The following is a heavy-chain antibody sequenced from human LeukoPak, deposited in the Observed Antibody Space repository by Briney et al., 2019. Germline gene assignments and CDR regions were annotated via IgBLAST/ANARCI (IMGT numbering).Heavy chain of an antibody. D-gene: IGHD2-15*01. CDR3: ARDPSRIYYYYYMDV. CDR2: IFSSVSDI. Sequence: GGSLRLSCVASGFTFSSYSMNWVRQAPGKGVEWVSSIFSSVSDINYANSGRGRLTISRANAKNTRILKMTSRRAKDTAVYSFARDPSRIYYYYYMDVWGKGTTVTVSS. J-gene: IGHJ6*03. CDR1: GFTFSSYS. V-gene: IGHV3-21*01.